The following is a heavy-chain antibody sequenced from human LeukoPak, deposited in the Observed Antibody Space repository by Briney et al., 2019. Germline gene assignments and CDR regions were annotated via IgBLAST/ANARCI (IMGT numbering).Heavy chain of an antibody. V-gene: IGHV3-30*02. Sequence: GGSLRLSCAASGFTFTSYGMHWVRQAPGKGLEWVAFIRYDGSHKYYADSVKGRFTISRDNSKNTLYLQMNSLRAEDTAVYYCAKRRYSGSYQGYFQHWGQGTLVTVSS. CDR2: IRYDGSHK. J-gene: IGHJ1*01. CDR1: GFTFTSYG. D-gene: IGHD1-26*01. CDR3: AKRRYSGSYQGYFQH.